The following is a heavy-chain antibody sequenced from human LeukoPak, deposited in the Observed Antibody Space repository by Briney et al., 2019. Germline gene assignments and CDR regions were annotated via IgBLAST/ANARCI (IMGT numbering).Heavy chain of an antibody. D-gene: IGHD2-2*01. CDR3: ARGSQGFVVVPAATVDY. CDR1: GFTFSSYS. Sequence: GGSLRLSCAASGFTFSSYSMNWVRQAPGKGLGWVSSISSSSSYIYYADSVKGRFTISRDNAKNSLYLQMNSLRAEDTAVYYCARGSQGFVVVPAATVDYWGQGTLVTVSS. CDR2: ISSSSSYI. V-gene: IGHV3-21*01. J-gene: IGHJ4*02.